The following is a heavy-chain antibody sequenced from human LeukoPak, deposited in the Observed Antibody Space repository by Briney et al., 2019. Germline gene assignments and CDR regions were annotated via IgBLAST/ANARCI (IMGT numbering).Heavy chain of an antibody. J-gene: IGHJ5*01. Sequence: GESLKISCKGSGYSFTSYWISWVRQMPGKGLEWMGRIDPSDSYTNYSPSLQGHVTISADKSISTAYLQWSSLKASDTAMYYCARRRYFDWLYSWSQGTLVTVSS. V-gene: IGHV5-10-1*01. CDR2: IDPSDSYT. CDR3: ARRRYFDWLYS. D-gene: IGHD3-9*01. CDR1: GYSFTSYW.